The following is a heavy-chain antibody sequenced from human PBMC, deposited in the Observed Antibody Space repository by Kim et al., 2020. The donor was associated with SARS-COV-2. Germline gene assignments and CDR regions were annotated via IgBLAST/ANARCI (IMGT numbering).Heavy chain of an antibody. CDR2: ISAYNGDT. J-gene: IGHJ6*02. CDR1: GYIFTTYG. D-gene: IGHD3-9*01. Sequence: ASVKVSCKASGYIFTTYGIGWVRQAPGQGLEWMGWISAYNGDTKYAQNLQGRLTMTTDTSTTTAYMELRSLRSDDTAVYYCARSSGILTGYYIDYHYFGMDVWGLGTTVTVSS. V-gene: IGHV1-18*04. CDR3: ARSSGILTGYYIDYHYFGMDV.